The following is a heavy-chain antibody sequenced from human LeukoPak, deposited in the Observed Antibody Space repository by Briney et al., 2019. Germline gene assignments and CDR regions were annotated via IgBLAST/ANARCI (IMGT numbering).Heavy chain of an antibody. Sequence: GGSLRLSCAASGFTFDDYAMHWVRQAPGKGLEWASGISWNSGSIGYADSVKGRFTISRDNAKNSLYLQMNSLRAEDTALYYCAKALGPEIAVAGLDYWGQGTLVTVSS. CDR2: ISWNSGSI. D-gene: IGHD6-19*01. CDR1: GFTFDDYA. V-gene: IGHV3-9*01. CDR3: AKALGPEIAVAGLDY. J-gene: IGHJ4*02.